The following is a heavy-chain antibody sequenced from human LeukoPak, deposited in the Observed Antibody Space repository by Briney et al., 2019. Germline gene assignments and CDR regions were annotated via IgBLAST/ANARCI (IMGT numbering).Heavy chain of an antibody. CDR1: GFTFSDHY. V-gene: IGHV3-11*04. D-gene: IGHD6-19*01. CDR3: ARGRYISPLQYYFDY. J-gene: IGHJ4*02. Sequence: TGGSLRPSCAASGFTFSDHYMSWIRQAPGKGLEWVSYISSSGNTPYYADSVKGRFTISRDNAKNSLYLYMNSLRAEDTAVYYCARGRYISPLQYYFDYWGQGTLVTVSS. CDR2: ISSSGNTP.